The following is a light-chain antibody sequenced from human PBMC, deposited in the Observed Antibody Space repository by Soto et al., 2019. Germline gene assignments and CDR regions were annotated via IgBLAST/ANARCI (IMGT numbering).Light chain of an antibody. CDR1: QSISSY. V-gene: IGKV3-20*01. CDR2: DAS. Sequence: DIVLTQSPATLSLSPGESVTLSCRASQSISSYLAWYQQKPGQAPRLLIYDASSRATGIPDRFSGSGSGTDFTLIISRLEPEDFAVYYCQQYGRSPWTFGQGTKVDIK. CDR3: QQYGRSPWT. J-gene: IGKJ1*01.